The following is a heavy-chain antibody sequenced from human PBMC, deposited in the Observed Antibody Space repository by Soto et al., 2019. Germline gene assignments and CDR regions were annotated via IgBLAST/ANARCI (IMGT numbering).Heavy chain of an antibody. CDR1: GFIFSDCW. CDR3: ARHGDYVFDY. CDR2: IKTDGSSI. D-gene: IGHD3-16*01. V-gene: IGHV3-7*02. J-gene: IGHJ4*02. Sequence: VQLVESGGDLVQPGGSLRLSCAASGFIFSDCWLGWVRQAPGKGLEWVANIKTDGSSIYYVGSVRGRFTISRDNAKNLLHLQMNSLRDEDTAVYYCARHGDYVFDYWGQGTLVTVSS.